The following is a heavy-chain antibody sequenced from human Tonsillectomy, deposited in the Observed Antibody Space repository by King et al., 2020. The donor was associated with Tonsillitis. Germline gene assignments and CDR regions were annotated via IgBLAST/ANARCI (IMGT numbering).Heavy chain of an antibody. V-gene: IGHV1-18*04. J-gene: IGHJ4*02. CDR1: GYTFTNYG. CDR3: ARARTSEWVLLEVY. CDR2: ISAYNGNT. Sequence: QLVQSGAEVKKPGASVKVSCKASGYTFTNYGISWVRQDPGQGLEWMGWISAYNGNTNYAQKLQGRDTMTKDTTTSTDYMELRRLRYDDTAVYYCARARTSEWVLLEVYWGQGTLVPVSS. D-gene: IGHD1-26*01.